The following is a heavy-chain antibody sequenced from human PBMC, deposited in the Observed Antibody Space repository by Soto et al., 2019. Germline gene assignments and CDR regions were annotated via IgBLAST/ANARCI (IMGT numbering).Heavy chain of an antibody. V-gene: IGHV1-58*01. D-gene: IGHD4-17*01. CDR2: IVVGSGNT. CDR1: GFTFTSSA. CDR3: AADPPDYGDYYYYGMDV. Sequence: SVKVSCKASGFTFTSSAVQWVLQARGRRLEWIGWIVVGSGNTNYAQKFQERVTITRDMSTSTAYMELSSLRSEDTAVYYCAADPPDYGDYYYYGMDVWGQGTTVTVSS. J-gene: IGHJ6*02.